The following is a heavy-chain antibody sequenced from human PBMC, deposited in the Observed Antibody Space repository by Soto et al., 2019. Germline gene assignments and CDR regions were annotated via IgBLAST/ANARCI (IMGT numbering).Heavy chain of an antibody. V-gene: IGHV4-59*11. CDR1: GGSINNHY. Sequence: PSGTLSLTCTVSGGSINNHYWSWIRQPPGQGLEWIGYIYYSGSTNYNPSLKSRVTMSVDTSKNQFSLKLSSLTAADTAIYYCARANWFFDYWGQGTLVTVSS. CDR2: IYYSGST. J-gene: IGHJ4*02. D-gene: IGHD7-27*01. CDR3: ARANWFFDY.